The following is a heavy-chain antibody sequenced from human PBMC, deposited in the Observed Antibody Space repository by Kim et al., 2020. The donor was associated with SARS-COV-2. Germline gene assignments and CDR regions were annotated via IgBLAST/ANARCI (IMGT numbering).Heavy chain of an antibody. CDR3: SRRKVSAPNYEMDV. D-gene: IGHD3-3*01. V-gene: IGHV3-73*01. J-gene: IGHJ6*02. Sequence: AAAVQGRFTLSRDDSRSTAFLQMNSLKTEDTAAYYCSRRKVSAPNYEMDVWGQGTTVTVSS.